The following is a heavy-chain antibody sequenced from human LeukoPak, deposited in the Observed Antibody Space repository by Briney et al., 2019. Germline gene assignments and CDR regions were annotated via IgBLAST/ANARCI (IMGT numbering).Heavy chain of an antibody. CDR1: GFTFSSYA. Sequence: GGSLRLSCAASGFTFSSYAMSWVRQAPGKGLEWVSAISGSGGSTYYADSVKGRFTISRDNSKNTLYLQMNSLRAEDTAVYYCARSPYDYGDFHDAFDIWGQGTMVTVSS. CDR2: ISGSGGST. V-gene: IGHV3-23*01. D-gene: IGHD4-17*01. J-gene: IGHJ3*02. CDR3: ARSPYDYGDFHDAFDI.